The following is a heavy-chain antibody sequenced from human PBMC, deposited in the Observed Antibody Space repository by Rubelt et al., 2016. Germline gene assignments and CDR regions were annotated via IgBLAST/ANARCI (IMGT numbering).Heavy chain of an antibody. D-gene: IGHD3-3*01. J-gene: IGHJ4*02. CDR1: GFTFSSCA. V-gene: IGHV3-23*01. CDR3: AKESLPNDFWSGLSGY. CDR2: ISGSGGST. Sequence: EVQLLESGGGLVQPGGSLRLSCAASGFTFSSCAMNWVRQAPGKGLEWVSAISGSGGSTYYADSVKGRFTISRDNSKNTLHLQMNSLRAEDTAVYYCAKESLPNDFWSGLSGYWGQGTLVTVSS.